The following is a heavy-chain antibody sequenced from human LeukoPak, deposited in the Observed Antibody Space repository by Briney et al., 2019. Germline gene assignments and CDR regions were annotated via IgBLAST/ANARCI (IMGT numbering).Heavy chain of an antibody. CDR2: IYSCGSA. D-gene: IGHD4-17*01. V-gene: IGHV4-30-4*07. CDR3: ARTAGKGDYVGWFDP. J-gene: IGHJ5*02. CDR1: GGSITSVSYS. Sequence: SETLSLTCTVSGGSITSVSYSWTWIRQPPGKGLEWLGYIYSCGSAYYNPSLKSRVTISVDTSKNHFSLRLTSVTAADTAVYYCARTAGKGDYVGWFDPWGQGTLVTVSS.